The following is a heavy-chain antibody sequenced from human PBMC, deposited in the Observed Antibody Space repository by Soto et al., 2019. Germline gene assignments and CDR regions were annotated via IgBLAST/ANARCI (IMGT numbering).Heavy chain of an antibody. D-gene: IGHD7-27*01. Sequence: SETLSLTCAVYGGSFSGYYWSWIRQPPGKGLEWIGEINHSGSTNYNPSLKSRVTISVDTSKNQFSLKLSSVTAADTAVHYCARAILGIGGLRPDAFDIWGQGTMVTVSS. J-gene: IGHJ3*02. CDR3: ARAILGIGGLRPDAFDI. CDR2: INHSGST. CDR1: GGSFSGYY. V-gene: IGHV4-34*01.